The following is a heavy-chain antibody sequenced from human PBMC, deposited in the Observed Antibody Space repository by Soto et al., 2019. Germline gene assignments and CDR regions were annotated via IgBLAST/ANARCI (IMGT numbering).Heavy chain of an antibody. CDR2: IWYDGSNE. Sequence: PGGSLRLSCAASGFIFSDYVMSWVRQAPGKGLEWVAVIWYDGSNEYYADSVKGRFTISRDNSKNTLYLQMNSLRAEDTAVYYCARDDIPGRAVAIYGMDVWGQGTTVTVSS. J-gene: IGHJ6*02. CDR1: GFIFSDYV. CDR3: ARDDIPGRAVAIYGMDV. V-gene: IGHV3-33*08. D-gene: IGHD6-19*01.